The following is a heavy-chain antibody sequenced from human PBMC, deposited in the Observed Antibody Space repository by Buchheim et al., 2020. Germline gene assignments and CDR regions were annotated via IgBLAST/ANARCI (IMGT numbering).Heavy chain of an antibody. J-gene: IGHJ6*02. D-gene: IGHD3-22*01. Sequence: QVQLQQWGAGLLKPSETLSLTCAVYGGSFSGYYWSWIRQPPGKGLEWIGEINHSGSTNYNPSLKSRVTISVDTSKNQLSLKLSSVTAADTAVYYCARARLGYYDSSGYLYYGMDVWGQGTT. CDR2: INHSGST. CDR1: GGSFSGYY. V-gene: IGHV4-34*01. CDR3: ARARLGYYDSSGYLYYGMDV.